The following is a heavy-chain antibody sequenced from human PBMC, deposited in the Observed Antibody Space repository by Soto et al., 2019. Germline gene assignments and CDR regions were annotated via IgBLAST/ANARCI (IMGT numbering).Heavy chain of an antibody. CDR3: ARLRWETENNWFDP. CDR2: IYHSGST. CDR1: GDSISSVDHY. J-gene: IGHJ5*02. V-gene: IGHV4-30-4*01. D-gene: IGHD1-26*01. Sequence: SETLSLTCTVSGDSISSVDHYGSWIRKHPGKGLERMGYIYHSGSTHYKPSLNSRLTISIETSTNRFSLNLTSVTAADTAVYFCARLRWETENNWFDPWGQGALVTVSS.